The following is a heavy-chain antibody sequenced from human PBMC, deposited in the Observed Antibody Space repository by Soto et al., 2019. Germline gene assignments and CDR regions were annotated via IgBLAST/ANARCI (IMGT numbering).Heavy chain of an antibody. J-gene: IGHJ4*02. CDR2: VFYSGST. V-gene: IGHV4-59*01. D-gene: IGHD1-26*01. Sequence: PSETLSLTCTVSGASIIGYSWSWIRQPPGRGLEWIGYVFYSGSTNYNPSLKSRVTILIDTSKNQLSLRLGSVTAADTAVYYCARDRVVGPTYFFDYWGQGTLVTVSS. CDR3: ARDRVVGPTYFFDY. CDR1: GASIIGYS.